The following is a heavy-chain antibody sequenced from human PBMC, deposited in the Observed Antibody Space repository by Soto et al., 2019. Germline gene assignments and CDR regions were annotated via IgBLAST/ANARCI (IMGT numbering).Heavy chain of an antibody. CDR3: ARERGSGWTFDY. CDR1: GFTFSTYS. Sequence: GGSLRLSCAASGFTFSTYSMNWVRQAPGKGPEWVSSISSSSTIYYADSVKGRFTISRDNVQNSLYLQMHSLRAEDTAVYYCARERGSGWTFDYWGQGTLVTVSS. D-gene: IGHD6-19*01. V-gene: IGHV3-48*01. CDR2: ISSSSTI. J-gene: IGHJ4*02.